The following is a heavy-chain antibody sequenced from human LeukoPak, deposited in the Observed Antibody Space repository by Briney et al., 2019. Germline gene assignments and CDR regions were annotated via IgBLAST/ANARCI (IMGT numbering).Heavy chain of an antibody. CDR2: INSDGSST. V-gene: IGHV3-74*01. CDR3: ATLDMVRGVRNYYYYMDV. J-gene: IGHJ6*03. Sequence: GGSLRLSCAASGFTFSSYWMHWVRQAPGKGLVWVSRINSDGSSTSYADSVKGRFTISRDNAKNTLYLQMNSLRAEDTAVYYCATLDMVRGVRNYYYYMDVWGKGTTVTVSS. CDR1: GFTFSSYW. D-gene: IGHD3-10*01.